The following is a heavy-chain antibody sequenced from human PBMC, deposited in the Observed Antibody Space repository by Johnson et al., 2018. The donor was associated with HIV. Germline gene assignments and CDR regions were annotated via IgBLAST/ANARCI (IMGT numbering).Heavy chain of an antibody. CDR2: IYSGGST. J-gene: IGHJ3*02. V-gene: IGHV3-53*02. Sequence: VRLVETGGGLIHPGGSLRLSCAASGFTVSSNYMSWVRQAPGKGLEWVSVIYSGGSTYYADSVKGRFTISRDNSKKTLYLQMNSLRAEDMAVYYCAGTSLDWLLFAFDIWGQGTMVTVSS. CDR3: AGTSLDWLLFAFDI. CDR1: GFTVSSNY. D-gene: IGHD3-3*01.